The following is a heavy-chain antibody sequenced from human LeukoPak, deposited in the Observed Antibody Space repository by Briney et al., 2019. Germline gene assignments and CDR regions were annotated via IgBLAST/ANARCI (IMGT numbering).Heavy chain of an antibody. Sequence: PGGSLRLSCSASGFSNYAMHWVRQAPGKGLEYVSSISSNGGSTYHADSVTGRFTISRDNSKNTLYLQMSSLRPEDTAVYYCVKQGGFGPHWYFDLWGRGTLVTVSS. CDR2: ISSNGGST. D-gene: IGHD3-10*01. J-gene: IGHJ2*01. CDR3: VKQGGFGPHWYFDL. V-gene: IGHV3-64D*06. CDR1: GFSNYA.